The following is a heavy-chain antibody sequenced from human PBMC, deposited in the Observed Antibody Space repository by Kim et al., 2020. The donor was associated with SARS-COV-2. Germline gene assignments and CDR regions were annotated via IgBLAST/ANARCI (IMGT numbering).Heavy chain of an antibody. CDR2: IYYSGST. D-gene: IGHD6-13*01. V-gene: IGHV4-39*01. Sequence: SETLSLTCTVSGGSISSSSYYWGWIRQPPGKGLEWIGSIYYSGSTYYNPSLKSRVTISVDTSKNQFSLKLSSVTAADTAVYYCARRGYSSSWYPPGVWGYFDYWGQGTLVTVSS. CDR1: GGSISSSSYY. J-gene: IGHJ4*02. CDR3: ARRGYSSSWYPPGVWGYFDY.